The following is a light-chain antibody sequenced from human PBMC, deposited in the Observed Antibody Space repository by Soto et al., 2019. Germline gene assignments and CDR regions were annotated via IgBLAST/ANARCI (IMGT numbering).Light chain of an antibody. Sequence: SVLTRPASGSRSPRQSITISCNGTSSDVGGYNYVSWYQQYPGKAPKLMIYDVSNRPSGVSNRFSGSKSGNTASLTISGLQAEDEADYYCSSYTSSSTYVFGTGTKVTVL. CDR3: SSYTSSSTYV. J-gene: IGLJ1*01. CDR1: SSDVGGYNY. V-gene: IGLV2-14*01. CDR2: DVS.